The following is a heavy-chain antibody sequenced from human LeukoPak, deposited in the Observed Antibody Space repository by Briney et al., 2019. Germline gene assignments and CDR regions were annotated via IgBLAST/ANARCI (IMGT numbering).Heavy chain of an antibody. V-gene: IGHV5-51*01. CDR3: ASDWTPTHFDY. CDR2: IYPGDSDT. CDR1: GYSFTTYW. D-gene: IGHD3-9*01. J-gene: IGHJ4*02. Sequence: GESLKISCQGSGYSFTTYWIGWVRQMPGKGLEWMGIIYPGDSDTRYSPSFQGQVTISADKSISTAYLQWSSLKASDTAMYYCASDWTPTHFDYWGQGSLVTVSS.